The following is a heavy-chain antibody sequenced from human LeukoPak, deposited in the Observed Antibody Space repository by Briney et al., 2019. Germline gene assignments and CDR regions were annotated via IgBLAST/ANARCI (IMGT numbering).Heavy chain of an antibody. CDR3: ARDKGDYDTSGSLFVF. CDR2: ISSNNRYI. Sequence: PGGSLRLSCAASGFTFSTYSMNWVRQAPGKGLEWVSSISSNNRYIYYADSVKGRFTISRDNAKNSLYLQMNSLRAEDTAVYYCARDKGDYDTSGSLFVFGGQGTLVTVSS. V-gene: IGHV3-21*04. J-gene: IGHJ4*02. D-gene: IGHD3-22*01. CDR1: GFTFSTYS.